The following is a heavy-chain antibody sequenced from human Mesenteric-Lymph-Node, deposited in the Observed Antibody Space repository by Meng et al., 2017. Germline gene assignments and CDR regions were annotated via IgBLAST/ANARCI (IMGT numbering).Heavy chain of an antibody. CDR2: IYYSGST. D-gene: IGHD1-26*01. CDR3: ARSWRGGSYVPLQPLDY. CDR1: GGAISSSSYY. Sequence: GSLRLSCTGSGGAISSSSYYWGWIRQPPGKGLKWIGYIYYSGSTNYNPSLKSRVTISVDTSKNQFSLKLSSVTAADTAVYYCARSWRGGSYVPLQPLDYWGQGTLVTVSS. J-gene: IGHJ4*02. V-gene: IGHV4-61*05.